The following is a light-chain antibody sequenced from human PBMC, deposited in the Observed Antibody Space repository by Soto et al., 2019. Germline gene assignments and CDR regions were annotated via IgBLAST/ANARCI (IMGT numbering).Light chain of an antibody. CDR1: SSNIGAGYD. V-gene: IGLV1-40*01. CDR3: QSYDSGLSGGV. J-gene: IGLJ3*02. CDR2: GNS. Sequence: QSVLTQPPSVSGAPGQRVTISCTGSSSNIGAGYDVHWYQQLPGTAPKLLIYGNSNRPSGVPDRFSGSKSGTSASLAITGLQAEDEADYYCQSYDSGLSGGVFGGGTQLTV.